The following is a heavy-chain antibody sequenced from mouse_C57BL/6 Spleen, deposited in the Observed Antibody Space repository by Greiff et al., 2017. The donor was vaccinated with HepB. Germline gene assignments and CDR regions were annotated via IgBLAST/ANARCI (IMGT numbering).Heavy chain of an antibody. CDR2: IYPGDGDT. V-gene: IGHV1-82*01. CDR3: ARGDYSNPAWFAY. D-gene: IGHD2-5*01. J-gene: IGHJ3*01. Sequence: VKVVESGPELVKPGASVKISCKASGYAFSSSWMNWVKQRPGKGLEWIGRIYPGDGDTNYNGKFKGKATLTADKSSSTAYMQLSSLTSEDSAVYFCARGDYSNPAWFAYWGQGTLVTVSA. CDR1: GYAFSSSW.